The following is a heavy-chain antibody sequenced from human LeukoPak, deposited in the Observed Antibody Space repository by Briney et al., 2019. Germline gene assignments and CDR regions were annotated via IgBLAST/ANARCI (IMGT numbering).Heavy chain of an antibody. CDR3: AKDWRKWLAYFDY. CDR2: IRYDGSNK. CDR1: GFTFSSYG. V-gene: IGHV3-30*02. J-gene: IGHJ4*02. D-gene: IGHD6-19*01. Sequence: GGSLRLSCAASGFTFSSYGMHWVRQAPGKGLEWVAFIRYDGSNKYYADSVKGRFTISRDNSKNTLYLQMNSLRAEDTAVYYCAKDWRKWLAYFDYWGQGTLVTVSS.